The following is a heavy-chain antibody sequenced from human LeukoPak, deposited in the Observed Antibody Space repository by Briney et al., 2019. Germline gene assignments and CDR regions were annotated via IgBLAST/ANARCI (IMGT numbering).Heavy chain of an antibody. D-gene: IGHD1-20*01. CDR1: GFTFSSYA. Sequence: GGSLRLSCAASGFTFSSYAMHWDRQAPGKGLEWVSYISSSGSSTYYADSVKGRFTISRDNAKNSLYLQMNSLRAEDTAVYYCARIRGVTGTDWFDPWGQGTLVTVSS. CDR2: ISSSGSST. V-gene: IGHV3-48*04. CDR3: ARIRGVTGTDWFDP. J-gene: IGHJ5*02.